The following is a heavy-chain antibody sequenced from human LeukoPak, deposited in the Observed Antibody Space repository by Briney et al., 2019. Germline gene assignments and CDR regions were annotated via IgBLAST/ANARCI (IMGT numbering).Heavy chain of an antibody. CDR1: GYTFTGYY. J-gene: IGHJ3*02. D-gene: IGHD7-27*01. V-gene: IGHV1-2*02. CDR3: ARDLTGDGAFDI. CDR2: INPNSGGT. Sequence: ASVKVSCKASGYTFTGYYMHWVRQAPGQGLEWMGWINPNSGGTNYAQKFQGRVTMTRDTSISTAYMELSRLRSDDTAVYYCARDLTGDGAFDIWGQGTMVTVSS.